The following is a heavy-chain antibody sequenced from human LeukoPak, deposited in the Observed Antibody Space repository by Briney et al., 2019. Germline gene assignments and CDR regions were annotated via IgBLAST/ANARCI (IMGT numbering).Heavy chain of an antibody. D-gene: IGHD3-9*01. J-gene: IGHJ5*02. V-gene: IGHV4-39*07. CDR2: INHSGST. Sequence: SETLSLACTVSGGSISSSSYYWGWIRQPPGKGLEWIGEINHSGSTNYNPSLKSRVTISVDTSKNQFSLKLSSVTAADTAVYYCARDGQARYFDWLFKGPGGNWFDPWGQGTLVTVSS. CDR1: GGSISSSSYY. CDR3: ARDGQARYFDWLFKGPGGNWFDP.